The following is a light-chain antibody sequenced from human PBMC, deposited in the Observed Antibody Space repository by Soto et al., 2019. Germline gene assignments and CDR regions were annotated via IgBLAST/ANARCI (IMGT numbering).Light chain of an antibody. V-gene: IGKV1-5*01. CDR2: DVS. Sequence: DIQMTQSPSTLSGSVGDRVTITCRASQSISRWLAWYQQKPGKAPKLLIYDVSSLQSGVPSRFSGSGSGTEFTLTISSPQPDDLATYYCQQYNTFWTFGQGTKVDIK. CDR1: QSISRW. CDR3: QQYNTFWT. J-gene: IGKJ1*01.